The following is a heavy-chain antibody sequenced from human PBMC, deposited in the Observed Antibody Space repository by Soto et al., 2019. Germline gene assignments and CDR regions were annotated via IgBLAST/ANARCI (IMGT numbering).Heavy chain of an antibody. Sequence: PGGSLRLSCAASGFSFTNCGMSWVRQAPGKGLEWVSAISGTGSSTNYADSVEGRFTISRDNAKNSLYLQMNSLRAEDTAVYYCARDPYHGVIDYWGLGTLVTVSS. CDR2: ISGTGSST. D-gene: IGHD2-2*01. V-gene: IGHV3-21*01. J-gene: IGHJ4*02. CDR3: ARDPYHGVIDY. CDR1: GFSFTNCG.